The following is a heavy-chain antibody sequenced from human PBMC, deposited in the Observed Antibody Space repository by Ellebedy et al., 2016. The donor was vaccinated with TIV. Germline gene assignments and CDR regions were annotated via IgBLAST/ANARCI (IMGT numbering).Heavy chain of an antibody. CDR2: IYYRGST. Sequence: MPSETLSLTCTVSGDSISSYYWSWIRQPPGKGLEWIGYIYYRGSTNYNPSLKSRVTISVDTSKNQFSLKLSSVTAADTAVYYCARVGTQLDYWGQGTLVTVSS. J-gene: IGHJ4*02. D-gene: IGHD1-14*01. V-gene: IGHV4-59*01. CDR1: GDSISSYY. CDR3: ARVGTQLDY.